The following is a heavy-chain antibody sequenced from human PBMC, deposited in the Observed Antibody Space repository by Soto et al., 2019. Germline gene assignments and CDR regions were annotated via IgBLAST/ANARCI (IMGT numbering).Heavy chain of an antibody. J-gene: IGHJ6*02. CDR1: GYTFTSYG. V-gene: IGHV1-18*01. CDR2: ISAYNGNT. Sequence: ASVQVSCKASGYTFTSYGISWVRQAPGQGLEWMGWISAYNGNTNYAQKLQGRVTMTTDTSTSTAYMELRSLRSDDTAVYYCARDRLAVAGAHYYYYALDGWGQGTTV. CDR3: ARDRLAVAGAHYYYYALDG. D-gene: IGHD6-19*01.